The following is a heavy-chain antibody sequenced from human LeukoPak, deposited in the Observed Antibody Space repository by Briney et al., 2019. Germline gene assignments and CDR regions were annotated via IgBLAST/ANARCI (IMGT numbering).Heavy chain of an antibody. CDR1: GGSISSYY. Sequence: PSETLSLTCTVSGGSISSYYWGWIRQPPGKGLEWIGSIYYSGSTYYNPSLKSRVTISVDTSKNQFSLKLSSVTAADTAVYYCARETVVRGVMPFDYWGQGTLVTVSS. J-gene: IGHJ4*02. V-gene: IGHV4-39*07. D-gene: IGHD3-10*01. CDR3: ARETVVRGVMPFDY. CDR2: IYYSGST.